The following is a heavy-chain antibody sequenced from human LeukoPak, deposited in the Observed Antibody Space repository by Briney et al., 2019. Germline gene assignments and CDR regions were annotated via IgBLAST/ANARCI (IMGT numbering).Heavy chain of an antibody. CDR3: ARGDGSSSGLYFHY. CDR1: GFTFSSYW. CDR2: IKQDGSEK. Sequence: GGSLRLSCAASGFTFSSYWMSWVRQAPGKGLEWVANIKQDGSEKYYVDSVKGRSTISRDNANNALFLQLNSLRAGDTAVYYCARGDGSSSGLYFHYWGQGTLVTVSS. V-gene: IGHV3-7*01. D-gene: IGHD6-6*01. J-gene: IGHJ4*02.